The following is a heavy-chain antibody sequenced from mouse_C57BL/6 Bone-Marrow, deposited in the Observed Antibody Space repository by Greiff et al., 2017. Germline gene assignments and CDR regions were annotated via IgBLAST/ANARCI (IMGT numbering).Heavy chain of an antibody. V-gene: IGHV1-81*01. CDR2: IYPRSGNT. Sequence: QVQLKESGAELARPGASVKLSCKASGYTFTSYGISWVKQRTGQGLEWIGEIYPRSGNTYYNEKFKGKATMTADKSSSTAYMELRSLTSEDSAVYFCARFYYDPSYLYFDVWGTGTTVTVSS. CDR1: GYTFTSYG. D-gene: IGHD2-4*01. J-gene: IGHJ1*03. CDR3: ARFYYDPSYLYFDV.